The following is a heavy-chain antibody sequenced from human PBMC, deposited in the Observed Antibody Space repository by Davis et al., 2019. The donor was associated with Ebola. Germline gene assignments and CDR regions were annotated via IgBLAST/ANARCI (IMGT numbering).Heavy chain of an antibody. CDR1: GFTFSSYA. CDR3: ARAEYSSSEYFQH. CDR2: ISGSGGST. J-gene: IGHJ1*01. Sequence: GESLKISCAASGFTFSSYAMSWVRQAPGKGLEWVSAISGSGGSTYYADSVKGRFTISRDNSKNTLYLQMNSLRAEDTAVYYCARAEYSSSEYFQHWGQGTLVTVSS. V-gene: IGHV3-23*01. D-gene: IGHD6-6*01.